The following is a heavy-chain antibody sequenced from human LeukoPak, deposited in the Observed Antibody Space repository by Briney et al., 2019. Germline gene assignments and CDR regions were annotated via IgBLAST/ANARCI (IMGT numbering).Heavy chain of an antibody. CDR3: AREGLVKLLWFGEPNGSFDY. V-gene: IGHV3-30*04. CDR2: ISYDGSNK. D-gene: IGHD3-10*01. Sequence: GGSLRLSCAASGFTFSSYAMHWVRQAPGKGLEWVAVISYDGSNKYYADSVKGRFTISRDNSKNTLYLQMNSLRAEDTAVYYCAREGLVKLLWFGEPNGSFDYWGQGTLVTVYS. CDR1: GFTFSSYA. J-gene: IGHJ4*02.